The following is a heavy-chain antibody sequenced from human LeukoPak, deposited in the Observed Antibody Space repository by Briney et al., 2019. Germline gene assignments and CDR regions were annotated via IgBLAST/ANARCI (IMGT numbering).Heavy chain of an antibody. CDR1: GFTFSSYW. CDR2: INPDGSEK. Sequence: GGSLRLSCATSGFTFSSYWMSWVRQAPGKGLEWVANINPDGSEKNYVDSLKGRFTISRDNPKNSLFLHMNSLRAEDTAVYYCVRVSSYRGAWGSDHWGQGTLVTVCS. V-gene: IGHV3-7*01. CDR3: VRVSSYRGAWGSDH. J-gene: IGHJ4*02. D-gene: IGHD6-19*01.